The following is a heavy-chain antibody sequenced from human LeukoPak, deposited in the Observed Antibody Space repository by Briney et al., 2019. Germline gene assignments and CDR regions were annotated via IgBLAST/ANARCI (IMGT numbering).Heavy chain of an antibody. D-gene: IGHD3-10*01. CDR2: IGTAGDT. CDR1: GFTFSSYD. V-gene: IGHV3-13*04. CDR3: ARVALGSGSYDY. Sequence: GGSLRLSCAASGFTFSSYDMHWVRQATEKGLEWVSAIGTAGDTYYPGSVKGRFTISRENAKNSLYLQMNSLRAGDTAVYYCARVALGSGSYDYWGQGTLVTVSS. J-gene: IGHJ4*02.